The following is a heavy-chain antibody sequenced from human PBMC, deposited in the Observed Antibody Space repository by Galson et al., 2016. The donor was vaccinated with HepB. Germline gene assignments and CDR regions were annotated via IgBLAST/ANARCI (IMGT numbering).Heavy chain of an antibody. CDR3: AKAWEKGSSSWFPD. D-gene: IGHD6-13*01. CDR2: ISGSGGST. J-gene: IGHJ4*02. Sequence: SLRLSCAASGFTFSTYAMSWVRQAPGKGLEWVSAISGSGGSTYYPDSVKGRFTISRDNSKTTLYLQMNSLRTEDTALYFCAKAWEKGSSSWFPDWGQGTLVTVSS. CDR1: GFTFSTYA. V-gene: IGHV3-23*01.